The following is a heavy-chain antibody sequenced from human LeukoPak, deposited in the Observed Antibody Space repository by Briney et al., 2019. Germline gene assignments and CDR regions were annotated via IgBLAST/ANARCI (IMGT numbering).Heavy chain of an antibody. CDR1: GFTFTSDA. J-gene: IGHJ6*02. D-gene: IGHD6-13*01. CDR3: AKVRYSSSLEREDV. CDR2: ISGSGGST. V-gene: IGHV3-23*01. Sequence: RGSLRLSCAASGFTFTSDAISWVRQAPGEGLEWVSAISGSGGSTYYADSVKGRFTISRDNSKNTLYLQMNSLRAEDTAVYYCAKVRYSSSLEREDVWGQGTTVTVSS.